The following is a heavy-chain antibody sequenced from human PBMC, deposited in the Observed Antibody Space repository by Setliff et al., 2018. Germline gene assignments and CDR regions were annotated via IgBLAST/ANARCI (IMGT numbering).Heavy chain of an antibody. J-gene: IGHJ4*02. CDR2: IYETGST. CDR1: GASISSHY. Sequence: SETLSLTCSVSGASISSHYWSWIRQSSGKDLEWIGTIYETGSTDYNPSLKSRVTISTDTSKNQFSLNLSSMTSADTAVYYCARDHRLGILELRYYFDYWGQGTLVTVSS. V-gene: IGHV4-59*11. D-gene: IGHD1-7*01. CDR3: ARDHRLGILELRYYFDY.